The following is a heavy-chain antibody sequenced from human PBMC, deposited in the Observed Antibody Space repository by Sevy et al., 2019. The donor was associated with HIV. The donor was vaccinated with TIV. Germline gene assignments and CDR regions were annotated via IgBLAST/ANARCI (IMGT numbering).Heavy chain of an antibody. D-gene: IGHD6-19*01. V-gene: IGHV3-7*01. CDR2: IKQDGSEK. CDR3: AREGRQWLVRRYYYYGMDV. Sequence: GGSLRLSCAASGFTFSSYWMSWVRLAPGKGLEWVANIKQDGSEKYYVDSVKGRFTISRDNAKNSLYLQMNSLRAEDTAVYYCAREGRQWLVRRYYYYGMDVWGQGTTVTVSS. J-gene: IGHJ6*02. CDR1: GFTFSSYW.